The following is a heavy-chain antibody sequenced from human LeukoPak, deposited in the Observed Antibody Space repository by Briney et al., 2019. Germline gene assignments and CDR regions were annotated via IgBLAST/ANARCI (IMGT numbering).Heavy chain of an antibody. D-gene: IGHD3-10*01. CDR3: VAEEYGAGSYYKSAF. CDR1: TCSIGSDALT. Sequence: PSETLSLTCTDSTCSIGSDALTWVCLRQPPGQGRVWIISVNYTRSYYGTTFYNPSLVSRVTVSTARSKHLHCLKLPSVTAADTAVYSCVAEEYGAGSYYKSAFWGKGALVTVSS. CDR2: VNYTRSYYGTT. J-gene: IGHJ4*02. V-gene: IGHV4-39*01.